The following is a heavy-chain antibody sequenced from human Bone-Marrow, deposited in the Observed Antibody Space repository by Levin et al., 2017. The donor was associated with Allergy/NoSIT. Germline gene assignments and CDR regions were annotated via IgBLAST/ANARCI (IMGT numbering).Heavy chain of an antibody. D-gene: IGHD2-2*01. Sequence: GGSLRLSCAASGFTFSNYGMHWVRQAPGKGLEWVAFMSFDGSEKYHADSLKGRFTISRDNTKNTLYLQMNSLRAEDTAVYYCAKEARCCSSAACYGSAGIYYFDSWGQGTLVTVSS. J-gene: IGHJ4*02. CDR1: GFTFSNYG. CDR3: AKEARCCSSAACYGSAGIYYFDS. CDR2: MSFDGSEK. V-gene: IGHV3-30*18.